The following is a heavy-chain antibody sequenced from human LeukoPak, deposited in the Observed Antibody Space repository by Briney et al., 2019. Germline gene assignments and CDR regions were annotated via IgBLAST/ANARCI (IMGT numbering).Heavy chain of an antibody. D-gene: IGHD3-10*01. J-gene: IGHJ5*02. CDR2: INHSGST. CDR3: ARGLPPSYYGSGRSNWFDP. V-gene: IGHV4-34*01. Sequence: PSETLSLTCAVYGGSFSGYYWSWIRQPPGKGLEWIGEINHSGSTNYNPSLKSRVTISVDTSKNQFSLKLSSVTAADTAVYYCARGLPPSYYGSGRSNWFDPWGQGTLATVSS. CDR1: GGSFSGYY.